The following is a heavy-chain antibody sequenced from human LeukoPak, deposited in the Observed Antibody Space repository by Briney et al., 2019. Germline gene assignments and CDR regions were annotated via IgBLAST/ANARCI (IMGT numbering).Heavy chain of an antibody. V-gene: IGHV3-30-3*01. CDR1: GFPFISYA. CDR3: AREEVAGTDY. CDR2: ISYDGSNK. Sequence: GSLSLSCAASGFPFISYARHGVRQAPGKGLEWVAVISYDGSNKYYADSVKGRFTISRDNSKNTLYLQMNSLRAEDTAVYYCAREEVAGTDYWGQGTLVTVSS. D-gene: IGHD6-19*01. J-gene: IGHJ4*02.